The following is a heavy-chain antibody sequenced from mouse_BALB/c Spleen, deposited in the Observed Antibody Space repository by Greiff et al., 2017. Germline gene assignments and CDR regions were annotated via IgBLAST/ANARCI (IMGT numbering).Heavy chain of an antibody. CDR3: ARNTAIDY. V-gene: IGHV1-7*01. Sequence: QVQLQQSGAELAKPGASVKMSCKASGYTFTSYWMHWVKQRPGQGLEWIGYINPSTGYTEYNQKFKDKATLTADKSSSTAYMQLSSLTSEDSAVYYCARNTAIDYWGQGTTLTVSS. CDR1: GYTFTSYW. CDR2: INPSTGYT. D-gene: IGHD1-2*01. J-gene: IGHJ2*01.